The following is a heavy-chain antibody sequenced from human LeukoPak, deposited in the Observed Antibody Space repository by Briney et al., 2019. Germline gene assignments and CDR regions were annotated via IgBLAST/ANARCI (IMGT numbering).Heavy chain of an antibody. Sequence: ASVKVSCKVSGYTLTELSMHWVRQAPGKGLEWMGGFDPEDGETIYAQKFQGRVTMTEDTSTDTAYMELSSLRSEDTAVYYCATDVRRVRTTVTTLGYWGQGTLVTVSS. V-gene: IGHV1-24*01. CDR2: FDPEDGET. J-gene: IGHJ4*02. CDR3: ATDVRRVRTTVTTLGY. D-gene: IGHD4-17*01. CDR1: GYTLTELS.